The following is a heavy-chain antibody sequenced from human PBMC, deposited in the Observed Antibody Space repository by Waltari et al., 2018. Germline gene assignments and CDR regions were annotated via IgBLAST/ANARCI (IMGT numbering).Heavy chain of an antibody. CDR3: ARDVPRMNSGSDLDYYFYYMDV. J-gene: IGHJ6*03. CDR2: IHPMLRPA. CDR1: GDTFRYYA. D-gene: IGHD5-12*01. Sequence: QVQLVQSEAEVKKPGSSVKVSCKASGDTFRYYAINWVRQAPGHGLEWMGGIHPMLRPANSAQKFQGRVTITADESTSTVYMELSNLRSDDTAVYYCARDVPRMNSGSDLDYYFYYMDVWGKGTTVTVSS. V-gene: IGHV1-69*01.